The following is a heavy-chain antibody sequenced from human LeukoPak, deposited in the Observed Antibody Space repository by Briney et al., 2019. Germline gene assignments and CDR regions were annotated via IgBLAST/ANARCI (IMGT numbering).Heavy chain of an antibody. J-gene: IGHJ4*02. Sequence: PGGSLRLSCADSGFTFDDYAMHWVRQAPGKGLEWVSGISWNSGSIGYADSVKGRFTISRDNAKNSLYLQMNSLRAEDTALYYCAKDISGSTNYWGQGTLVTVSS. D-gene: IGHD1-7*01. V-gene: IGHV3-9*01. CDR1: GFTFDDYA. CDR2: ISWNSGSI. CDR3: AKDISGSTNY.